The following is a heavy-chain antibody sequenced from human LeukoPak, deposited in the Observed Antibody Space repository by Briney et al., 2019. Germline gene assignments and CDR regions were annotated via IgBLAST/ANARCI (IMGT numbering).Heavy chain of an antibody. CDR2: ISAYNGNT. V-gene: IGHV1-18*01. J-gene: IGHJ6*02. D-gene: IGHD2-2*01. Sequence: ASVKVSCKASGYTFTSYGISWVRQAPGQGLEWMGWISAYNGNTNYAQKLQGRVTMTTDTSTSTAYMELRSLRSDDTAVYYCARDIKGSFVVVPAAMPYYYYGMDVWGQGTTVTVSS. CDR3: ARDIKGSFVVVPAAMPYYYYGMDV. CDR1: GYTFTSYG.